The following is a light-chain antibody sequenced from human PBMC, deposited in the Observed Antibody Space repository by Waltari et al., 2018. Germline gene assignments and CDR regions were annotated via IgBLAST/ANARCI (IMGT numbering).Light chain of an antibody. Sequence: IQMSQSPSSLSASVGDRVTITCRASQGISSYLNWYQQKPGKAPKLLIYYANSLASGVPSRCSGSGSGTEFTLTISSLQPEDFATYYCQQGNSYPFTFGPGTKLDIK. CDR1: QGISSY. J-gene: IGKJ3*01. CDR3: QQGNSYPFT. V-gene: IGKV1-13*02. CDR2: YAN.